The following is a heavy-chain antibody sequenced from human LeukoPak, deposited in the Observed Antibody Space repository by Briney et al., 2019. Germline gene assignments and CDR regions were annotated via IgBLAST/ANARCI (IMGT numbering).Heavy chain of an antibody. CDR2: IYTSGST. CDR1: GGSISSYY. D-gene: IGHD2-2*01. V-gene: IGHV4-4*07. Sequence: SETLSLTCTVSGGSISSYYWSWIRQPAGKGLEWIVRIYTSGSTNYNPSLKSRVTMSVDTSKNQFSLKLSSVTAADTAVYYCARDARPPQGYCSSTSCLNWFDPWGQGTLVTVSS. CDR3: ARDARPPQGYCSSTSCLNWFDP. J-gene: IGHJ5*02.